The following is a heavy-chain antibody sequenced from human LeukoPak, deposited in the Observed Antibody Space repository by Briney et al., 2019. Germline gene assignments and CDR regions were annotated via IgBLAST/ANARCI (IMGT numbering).Heavy chain of an antibody. J-gene: IGHJ4*02. CDR2: ISSSGSTI. CDR3: AKRLVATMHYFDY. Sequence: GGSLRLACAASGFTFSNAWMCWVRQAPGKGLEWVSYISSSGSTIYYADSVKGRFTISRDNAKNSLYLQMNSLRAEDTAVYYCAKRLVATMHYFDYWGQGTLVTVSS. D-gene: IGHD5-12*01. V-gene: IGHV3-11*01. CDR1: GFTFSNAW.